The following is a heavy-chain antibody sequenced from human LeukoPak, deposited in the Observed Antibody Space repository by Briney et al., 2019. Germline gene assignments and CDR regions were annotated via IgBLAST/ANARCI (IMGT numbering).Heavy chain of an antibody. V-gene: IGHV3-7*01. CDR2: IKHDESEK. J-gene: IGHJ4*02. Sequence: GGSLRLSCAASGFSFNSDWMDWVRQAPGKGLEWVANIKHDESEKNYLDSVKGRFTISRDNAQNSSYLQMNGLRVEDTAVYYCTRRLDDWGQGTLVTVSS. CDR1: GFSFNSDW. D-gene: IGHD3-16*01. CDR3: TRRLDD.